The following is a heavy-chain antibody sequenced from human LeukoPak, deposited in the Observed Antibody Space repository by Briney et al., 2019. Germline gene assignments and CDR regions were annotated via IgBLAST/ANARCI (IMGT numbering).Heavy chain of an antibody. J-gene: IGHJ4*02. D-gene: IGHD6-6*01. Sequence: PGGSLRLSCAASGFALRSYTVTWVRQAPGKGLEWVSSISSTSAYIYYAESVKGRFSISRDNVDNVVHLQMSSLRNEDTAVYYCANARKQYSSSLYFDYWGQGTLVTVSS. CDR1: GFALRSYT. CDR3: ANARKQYSSSLYFDY. CDR2: ISSTSAYI. V-gene: IGHV3-21*04.